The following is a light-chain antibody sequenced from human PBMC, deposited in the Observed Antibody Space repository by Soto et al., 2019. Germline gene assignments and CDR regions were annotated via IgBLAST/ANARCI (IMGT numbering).Light chain of an antibody. CDR3: QQYNNLPSYT. V-gene: IGKV3-15*01. Sequence: EIVMTQSPATLSVSPGERATLSCRASQSVSSNLAWYQQKPGQAPRLLIYGASTRATGIPARFSGSGSGTAFTLTISSLQSEDFAVYYCQQYNNLPSYTFGQGTKLEIK. CDR2: GAS. CDR1: QSVSSN. J-gene: IGKJ2*01.